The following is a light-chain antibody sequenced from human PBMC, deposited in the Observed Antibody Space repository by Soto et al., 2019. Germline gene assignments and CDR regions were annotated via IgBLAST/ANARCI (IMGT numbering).Light chain of an antibody. CDR2: KAS. CDR3: QQYSSYWT. J-gene: IGKJ1*01. V-gene: IGKV1-5*03. CDR1: QSISSW. Sequence: DIQMTQSPSTLSASVGDRVTITCRASQSISSWLAWYQQKPGKAPKLLIYKASSLESGVPSRFRGSGSGTEFTPTITSLQPDDFATYYCQQYSSYWTFGQGTKVEIK.